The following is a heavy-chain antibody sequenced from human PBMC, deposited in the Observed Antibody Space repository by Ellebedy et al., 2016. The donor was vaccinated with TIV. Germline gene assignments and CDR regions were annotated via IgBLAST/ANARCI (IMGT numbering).Heavy chain of an antibody. D-gene: IGHD6-19*01. CDR3: MIVSVAVPY. Sequence: ASVKVSCXASGGTFNNYAISWVRQAPGQRPEWMGWLNAGSGNTMYAQTLQGRVTFSSDTSAATAYMELGRLTSEDTAVYYCMIVSVAVPYWGQGTPVAVSS. J-gene: IGHJ4*02. CDR1: GGTFNNYA. CDR2: LNAGSGNT. V-gene: IGHV1-3*01.